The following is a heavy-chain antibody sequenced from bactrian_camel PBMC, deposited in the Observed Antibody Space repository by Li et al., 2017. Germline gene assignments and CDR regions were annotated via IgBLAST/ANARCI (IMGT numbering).Heavy chain of an antibody. Sequence: QVQLVESGGGSVQAGGSLRLSCAASGYTSINYRSTRYCMGWFRRAAGKEREAVALIDGGGTTTTTDSVKGRFTVSKDHAKNTLYLQMTSLKPEDTAMYICAADRRRCFFGGIMVDANFNNYGRGTQVTVS. V-gene: IGHV3S57*01. J-gene: IGHJ4*01. D-gene: IGHD2*01. CDR1: GYTSINYRSTRYC. CDR2: IDGGGTT.